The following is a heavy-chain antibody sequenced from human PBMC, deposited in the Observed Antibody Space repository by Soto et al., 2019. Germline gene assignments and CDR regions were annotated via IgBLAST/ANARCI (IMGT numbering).Heavy chain of an antibody. CDR1: GFTFSNYN. J-gene: IGHJ4*02. CDR3: ARASGSGSYYNCSDY. CDR2: ISSSSSTI. Sequence: GGSLRLSCAASGFTFSNYNMNWVRQAPGKGLEWVSYISSSSSTIYYADSVKGRFTISRDNAKNSLYLQMNSLRAEDTAVYYCARASGSGSYYNCSDYWGQGTLVTVSS. D-gene: IGHD3-10*01. V-gene: IGHV3-48*01.